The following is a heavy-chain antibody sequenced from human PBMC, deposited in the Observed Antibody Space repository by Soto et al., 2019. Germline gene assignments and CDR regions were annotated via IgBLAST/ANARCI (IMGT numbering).Heavy chain of an antibody. D-gene: IGHD5-18*01. CDR3: AKDPGIQLWFGLLDY. V-gene: IGHV3-23*01. CDR2: ISGSGGST. J-gene: IGHJ4*02. CDR1: GFTFSSYA. Sequence: EVQLLESGGGLVQPGGSLRLSCAASGFTFSSYAMSWVRQAPGKGLEWVSAISGSGGSTYYADSVKGRFTISRDNSKNTLDLQMNSLRAEDTAVYYCAKDPGIQLWFGLLDYWGQGTLVTVSS.